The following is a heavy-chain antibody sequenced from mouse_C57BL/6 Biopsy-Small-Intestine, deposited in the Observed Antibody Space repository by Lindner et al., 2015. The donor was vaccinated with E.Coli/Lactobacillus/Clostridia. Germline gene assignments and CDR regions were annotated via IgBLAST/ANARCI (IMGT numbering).Heavy chain of an antibody. CDR2: IYPGSGNT. CDR3: AREDSTTNSYAMDY. D-gene: IGHD2-1*01. Sequence: VQLQESGPELVKPGASVKISCKASGYSFTSYYIHWVKQRPGQGLEWIGWIYPGSGNTKYNEKFKGKATLTADTSSSTAYMQLSSLTSEDSAVYYCAREDSTTNSYAMDYWGQGTSVTVSS. CDR1: GYSFTSYY. J-gene: IGHJ4*01. V-gene: IGHV1-66*01.